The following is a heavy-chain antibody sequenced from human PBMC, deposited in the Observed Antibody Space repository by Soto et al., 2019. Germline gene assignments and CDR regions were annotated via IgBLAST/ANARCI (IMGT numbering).Heavy chain of an antibody. D-gene: IGHD2-15*01. Sequence: EVQLVESGGGLVQPGGSLRLSCAASGFSVSSKYMSWVRQAPGKGLEWVSLIQSGGSTYYAGSVKGRFTISRDNSENTLFLQMNSLRVEGTAGYYCTRDDVHCNGGRCYGVPRDVWGKGTTVTVSA. CDR3: TRDDVHCNGGRCYGVPRDV. CDR2: IQSGGST. CDR1: GFSVSSKY. J-gene: IGHJ6*04. V-gene: IGHV3-66*01.